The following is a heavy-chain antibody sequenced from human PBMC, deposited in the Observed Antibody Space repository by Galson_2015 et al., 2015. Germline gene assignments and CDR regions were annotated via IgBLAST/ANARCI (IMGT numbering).Heavy chain of an antibody. Sequence: TLSLTCTVSGGSISSGGYYWSWIRQHPGKGLEWIGYIYYSGSTYYNPSLKSRVTISVDTSKNQFSLKLSSVTAADRAVYYCASTPYDFWSCSHDPWGQGTLVTVSS. D-gene: IGHD3-3*01. V-gene: IGHV4-31*03. CDR3: ASTPYDFWSCSHDP. CDR1: GGSISSGGYY. J-gene: IGHJ5*02. CDR2: IYYSGST.